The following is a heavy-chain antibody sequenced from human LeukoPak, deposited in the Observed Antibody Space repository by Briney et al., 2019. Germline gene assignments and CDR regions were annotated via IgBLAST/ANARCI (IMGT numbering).Heavy chain of an antibody. D-gene: IGHD3-10*01. V-gene: IGHV3-21*01. CDR1: GFTFSSYS. Sequence: GGSLRLSCAASGFTFSSYSMNWVRQAPGKGLEWVSSISSSSTYIYYADSVKGRFTISRDNAKNSLYLQMNSLRAEDPAVYYCAREILGELYFDFWGQGTLVTVSS. CDR3: AREILGELYFDF. J-gene: IGHJ4*02. CDR2: ISSSSTYI.